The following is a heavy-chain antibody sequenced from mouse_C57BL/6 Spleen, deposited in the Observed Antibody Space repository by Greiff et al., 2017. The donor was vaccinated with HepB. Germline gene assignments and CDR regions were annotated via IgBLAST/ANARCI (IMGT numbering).Heavy chain of an antibody. Sequence: VQLKESGAELVKPGASVKLSCTASGFNIKDYYMHWVKQRTEQGLEWIGRIDPEDGETKYAPKFQGKATITADTSSNTADLQLSSLTSEDTAVYYCARSFVGTVVEDWYFDVWGTGTTVTVSS. D-gene: IGHD1-1*01. V-gene: IGHV14-2*01. J-gene: IGHJ1*03. CDR1: GFNIKDYY. CDR2: IDPEDGET. CDR3: ARSFVGTVVEDWYFDV.